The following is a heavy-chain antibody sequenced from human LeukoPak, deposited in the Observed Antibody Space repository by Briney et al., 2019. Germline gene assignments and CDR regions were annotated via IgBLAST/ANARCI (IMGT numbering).Heavy chain of an antibody. Sequence: PSETLSLTCAVYGGSLSGYYWSWIRQPPGKGLEWIGEINHSGSTNYNPSLKSQVTISVDTSKNQFSLKQSSVTAADTAVYYCARVPHCSGGSCNYYYYYGMDVWGQGTTVTVSS. D-gene: IGHD2-15*01. CDR2: INHSGST. J-gene: IGHJ6*02. CDR1: GGSLSGYY. V-gene: IGHV4-34*01. CDR3: ARVPHCSGGSCNYYYYYGMDV.